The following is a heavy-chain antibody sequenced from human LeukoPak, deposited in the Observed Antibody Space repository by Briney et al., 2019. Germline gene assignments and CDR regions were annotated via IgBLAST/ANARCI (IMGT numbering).Heavy chain of an antibody. Sequence: GGSLRLSCAVSGLTVSSSHMSWVRQAPGKGLEWVSVIYSGGGTYYAASVKGRLTISRDNSKNTVSLQMNSLRAEDTAVYYCARVDHYYDSSGYYGAFDYWGQGTLVTVSS. J-gene: IGHJ4*02. CDR3: ARVDHYYDSSGYYGAFDY. CDR1: GLTVSSSH. V-gene: IGHV3-66*01. D-gene: IGHD3-22*01. CDR2: IYSGGGT.